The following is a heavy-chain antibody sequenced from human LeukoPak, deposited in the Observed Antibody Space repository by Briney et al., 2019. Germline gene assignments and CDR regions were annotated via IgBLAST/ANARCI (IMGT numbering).Heavy chain of an antibody. Sequence: ASVKVSCKASGYTFTSYGISWVRQAPGQGLEWMGWISAYNGNTNYAQKLQGRVTMTTDTSTSTAYMELRSLRSDDTAVYYCAREAWVGATTHYYYYGMDVWGQGTTVTVSS. D-gene: IGHD1-26*01. J-gene: IGHJ6*02. CDR1: GYTFTSYG. V-gene: IGHV1-18*01. CDR3: AREAWVGATTHYYYYGMDV. CDR2: ISAYNGNT.